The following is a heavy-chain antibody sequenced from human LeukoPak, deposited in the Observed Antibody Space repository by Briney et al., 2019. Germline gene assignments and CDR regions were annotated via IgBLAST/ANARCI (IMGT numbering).Heavy chain of an antibody. CDR2: IIPIFGTA. D-gene: IGHD6-13*01. Sequence: SVTVSCKASGGTFSSYAISWVRQAPGQGLEWMGGIIPIFGTANYAQKFQGRVTITADESTSTAYMELSSLRSEDTAVYYCARDGTAAAGPNGGMDVWGKGTTVTVSS. V-gene: IGHV1-69*01. CDR1: GGTFSSYA. CDR3: ARDGTAAAGPNGGMDV. J-gene: IGHJ6*04.